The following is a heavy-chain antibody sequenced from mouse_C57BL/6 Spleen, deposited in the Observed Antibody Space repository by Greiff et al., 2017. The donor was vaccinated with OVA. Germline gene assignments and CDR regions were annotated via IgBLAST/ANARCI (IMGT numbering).Heavy chain of an antibody. CDR2: INYDGSST. V-gene: IGHV5-16*01. Sequence: EVMLVESEGGLVQPGSSMKLSCTASGFTFSDYYMAWVRQVPEKGLEWVANINYDGSSTYYLDSLKSRFIISRDNAKNILYLQMSSLKSEDTATYYCARDRYYGRGDYAMDYWGQGTSVTVSS. J-gene: IGHJ4*01. D-gene: IGHD1-1*01. CDR1: GFTFSDYY. CDR3: ARDRYYGRGDYAMDY.